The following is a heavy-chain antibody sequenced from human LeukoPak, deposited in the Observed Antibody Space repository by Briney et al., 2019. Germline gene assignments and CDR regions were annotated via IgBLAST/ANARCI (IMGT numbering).Heavy chain of an antibody. CDR1: GYTFTSYG. D-gene: IGHD3-3*01. Sequence: ASVKVSCKASGYTFTSYGISWVRQAPGQGLEWMGWISAYNGNTNYAQKLQGRVTMTTDTSTSTAYMELRSLRSDDTAVYYCARVLVSYYDFWSGYPTPAAAYYYYGMDVWGQGTTVTVSS. CDR2: ISAYNGNT. V-gene: IGHV1-18*01. CDR3: ARVLVSYYDFWSGYPTPAAAYYYYGMDV. J-gene: IGHJ6*02.